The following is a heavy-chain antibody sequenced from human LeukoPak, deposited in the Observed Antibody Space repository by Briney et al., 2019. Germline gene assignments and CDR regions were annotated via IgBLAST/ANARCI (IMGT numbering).Heavy chain of an antibody. CDR2: ISSSSNYI. CDR1: GITGYS. J-gene: IGHJ5*02. CDR3: ARDLSDFGVKDENWFDP. Sequence: GGSLRLSCAASGITGYSMHWVRQAPGKGLEWVCSISSSSNYIYCADSVKGRFTISRDNAKNSLFLQVSSLRAEDTAVYYCARDLSDFGVKDENWFDPWGQGTLVTVSS. D-gene: IGHD3-3*01. V-gene: IGHV3-21*01.